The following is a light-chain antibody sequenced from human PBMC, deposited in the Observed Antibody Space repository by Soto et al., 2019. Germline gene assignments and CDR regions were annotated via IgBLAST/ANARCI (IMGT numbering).Light chain of an antibody. V-gene: IGKV3-20*01. CDR2: GAY. J-gene: IGKJ5*01. Sequence: EVVYTQSPVTLSLSPCDRATHAFRASQSFRGLLAWYQQKPGQAPRLIISGAYSRATGIPDRFSGSGSGTDFTLTISRMDPEDFALYYCQHYGRSPITVGQGQRLAIK. CDR1: QSFRGL. CDR3: QHYGRSPIT.